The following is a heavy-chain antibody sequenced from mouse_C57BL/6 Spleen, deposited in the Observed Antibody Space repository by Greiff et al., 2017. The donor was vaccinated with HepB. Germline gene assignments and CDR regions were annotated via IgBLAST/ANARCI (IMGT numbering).Heavy chain of an antibody. J-gene: IGHJ3*01. CDR1: GFTFSSYG. D-gene: IGHD3-2*02. Sequence: EVHLVESGGDLVKPGGSLKLSCAASGFTFSSYGMSWVRQTPDKRLEWVATISSGGSYTYYPDSVKGRFTISRDNAKNTLYLQMSSLKSEDTAMYYCARQTAQAMGFAYWGQGTLVTVSA. CDR3: ARQTAQAMGFAY. CDR2: ISSGGSYT. V-gene: IGHV5-6*01.